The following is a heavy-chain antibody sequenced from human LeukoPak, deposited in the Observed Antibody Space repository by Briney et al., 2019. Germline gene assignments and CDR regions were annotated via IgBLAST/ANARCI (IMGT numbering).Heavy chain of an antibody. CDR1: GFTFSSYS. Sequence: GGSLRLSCAASGFTFSSYSMNWVRQAPGKGLEWVSSISSSSSYIYYADSVKGRFTISRDNAKNSLYLQMNSLRAEDTAVYYCARDYADGYNSNFDYWGQGTLVSVSS. CDR3: ARDYADGYNSNFDY. D-gene: IGHD5-24*01. CDR2: ISSSSSYI. J-gene: IGHJ4*02. V-gene: IGHV3-21*01.